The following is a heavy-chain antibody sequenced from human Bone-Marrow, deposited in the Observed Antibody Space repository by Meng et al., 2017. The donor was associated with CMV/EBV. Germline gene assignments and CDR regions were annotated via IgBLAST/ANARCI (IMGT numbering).Heavy chain of an antibody. V-gene: IGHV3-21*01. Sequence: LSLTCAASGFTFSTYSMTWVRQAPGMGLEWVSSITSRGTYIYYADSLKGRFTISRDNAKNSLSLQMNSLRAEDTAVYYCARVNNDFYDFWNGYLDIWGQGTLVTVSS. D-gene: IGHD3-3*01. CDR3: ARVNNDFYDFWNGYLDI. CDR2: ITSRGTYI. J-gene: IGHJ4*02. CDR1: GFTFSTYS.